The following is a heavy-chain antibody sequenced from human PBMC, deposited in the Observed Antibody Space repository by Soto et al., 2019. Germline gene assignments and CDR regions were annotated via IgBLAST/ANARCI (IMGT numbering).Heavy chain of an antibody. Sequence: GESLKISCKGSGYSFTSYWIGWVRQMPGKGLEWMGIIYPGDSDTRYSPSFQGQVTISADKSISTAYLQWSGLKASDTAMYYCARQGDYGDYVHQFFYYYGMDVWGQGTTVTVSS. J-gene: IGHJ6*02. CDR1: GYSFTSYW. V-gene: IGHV5-51*01. CDR2: IYPGDSDT. CDR3: ARQGDYGDYVHQFFYYYGMDV. D-gene: IGHD4-17*01.